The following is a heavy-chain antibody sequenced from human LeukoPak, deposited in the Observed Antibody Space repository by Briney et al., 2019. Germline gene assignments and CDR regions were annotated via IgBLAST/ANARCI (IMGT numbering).Heavy chain of an antibody. V-gene: IGHV3-23*01. CDR3: AKAYDYVWGSYPSGYFQH. CDR2: IIGSGGST. CDR1: GFTFSSYW. Sequence: GRSLRLSCAASGFTFSSYWMHWVRQAPGKGLEWVSAIIGSGGSTYYADSVKGRFTISRDNSKNTLYLQMNSLRAEDTAVYYCAKAYDYVWGSYPSGYFQHWGQGTLV. D-gene: IGHD3-16*02. J-gene: IGHJ1*01.